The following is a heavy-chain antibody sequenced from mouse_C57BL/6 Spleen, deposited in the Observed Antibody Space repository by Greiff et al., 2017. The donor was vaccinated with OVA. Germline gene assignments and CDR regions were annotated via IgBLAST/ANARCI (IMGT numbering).Heavy chain of an antibody. V-gene: IGHV1-61*01. CDR3: ARSDYGNYWYFDV. D-gene: IGHD2-1*01. J-gene: IGHJ1*03. CDR1: GYTFTSYW. Sequence: VQLQQSGAELVRPGSSVKLSCKASGYTFTSYWMDWVKQRPGQGLEWIGNIYPSDSETHYNQKFKDKATLTVDKSSSTAYMQLSSLTSEDSAVYYCARSDYGNYWYFDVWGTGTTVTVSS. CDR2: IYPSDSET.